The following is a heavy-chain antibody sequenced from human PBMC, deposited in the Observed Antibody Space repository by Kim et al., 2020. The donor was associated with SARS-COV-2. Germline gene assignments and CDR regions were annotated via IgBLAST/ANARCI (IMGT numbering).Heavy chain of an antibody. CDR3: AREVPRPYDSSGYYPTYLDY. D-gene: IGHD3-22*01. Sequence: SVKVSCKASGGTFSSYAISWVRQAPGQGLEWMGGIIPIFGTANYAQKFQGRVTITADKSTSTAYMELSSLRSEDTAVYYCAREVPRPYDSSGYYPTYLDYWGQGTLVTVSS. V-gene: IGHV1-69*06. J-gene: IGHJ4*02. CDR1: GGTFSSYA. CDR2: IIPIFGTA.